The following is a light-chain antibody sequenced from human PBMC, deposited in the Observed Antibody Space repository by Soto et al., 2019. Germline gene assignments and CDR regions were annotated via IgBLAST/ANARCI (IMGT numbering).Light chain of an antibody. V-gene: IGKV3-20*01. CDR1: QTIRSNN. J-gene: IGKJ2*01. CDR2: GAS. Sequence: EIVLTQSPGTLSLSPGERATLSCRASQTIRSNNLAWYQQRLGQAPRLLIYGASSRATGMPDRFGGSGSGTDFTLTISRLESEDFAVYYCQQYGNSPPYTFGQGTRLEIK. CDR3: QQYGNSPPYT.